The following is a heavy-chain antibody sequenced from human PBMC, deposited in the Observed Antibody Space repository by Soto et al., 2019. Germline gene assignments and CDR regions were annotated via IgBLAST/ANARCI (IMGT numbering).Heavy chain of an antibody. CDR1: GFTFSGYG. V-gene: IGHV3-33*01. D-gene: IGHD3-10*01. CDR2: IWYDGSSK. J-gene: IGHJ4*02. CDR3: ARDNRYDGSGSIDY. Sequence: QVQLVESGGGVVQPGRSLRLSCAASGFTFSGYGMHWGRQAPGKGLEWVAVIWYDGSSKDYADSVKGRFTISRDNSKNTLYLQMNSLRGEDTAVYYCARDNRYDGSGSIDYWGQGTLVTVSS.